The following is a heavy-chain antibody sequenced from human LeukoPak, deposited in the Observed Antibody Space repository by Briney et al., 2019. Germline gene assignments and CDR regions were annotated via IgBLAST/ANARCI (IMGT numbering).Heavy chain of an antibody. Sequence: GGSLRLSCVASGFSIGPFWMTWVRQAPGKGLEWVANIKQDGSEKYYVDSVKGRFTISRDNAKNSLYLQMNSPRAEDTAVYYCARDLRSNYDYFDYWGQGTLVTVSS. CDR1: GFSIGPFW. CDR2: IKQDGSEK. J-gene: IGHJ4*02. CDR3: ARDLRSNYDYFDY. D-gene: IGHD4-11*01. V-gene: IGHV3-7*01.